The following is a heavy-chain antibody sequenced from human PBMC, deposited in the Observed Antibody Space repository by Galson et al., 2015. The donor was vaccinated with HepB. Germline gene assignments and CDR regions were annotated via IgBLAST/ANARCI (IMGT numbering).Heavy chain of an antibody. Sequence: SLRLSCAASGFTFSGSAMHWVRQASGKGLEWVGRIRSNANSYATAYAASVKGRFTISRDDSKNTAYLQMNSLKTEDTAVYYCTREDGGYSYGWYFDYWGQVTLLTVSS. V-gene: IGHV3-73*01. J-gene: IGHJ4*02. D-gene: IGHD5-18*01. CDR1: GFTFSGSA. CDR3: TREDGGYSYGWYFDY. CDR2: IRSNANSYAT.